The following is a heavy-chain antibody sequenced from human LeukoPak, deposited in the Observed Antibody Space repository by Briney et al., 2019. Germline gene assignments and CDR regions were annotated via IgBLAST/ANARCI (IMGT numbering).Heavy chain of an antibody. Sequence: SQTLSLTCTVSGGSISSGGYYWSWIRQPPGKGLEWIGYISYSGSTNFSPSLKSRVTMSVDTSKKHFSLNLKSVTAADTAVYYCARGESSGYPFDIWGQGTLVTVSS. CDR1: GGSISSGGYY. CDR3: ARGESSGYPFDI. D-gene: IGHD3-22*01. V-gene: IGHV4-61*03. CDR2: ISYSGST. J-gene: IGHJ3*02.